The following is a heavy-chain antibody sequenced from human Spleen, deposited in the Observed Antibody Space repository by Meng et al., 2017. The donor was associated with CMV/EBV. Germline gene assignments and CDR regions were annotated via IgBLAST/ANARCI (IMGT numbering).Heavy chain of an antibody. D-gene: IGHD6-13*01. CDR1: GFTFSSYW. CDR2: INSDGSST. Sequence: LSLTCAASGFTFSSYWMHWVRQAPGKGLVWVSRINSDGSSTSYADSVKGRFTISRDNAKNTVYLQMNSLRAEDTAVFNCAKDSSSWYGAFDIWGQGTMVTVSS. V-gene: IGHV3-74*01. CDR3: AKDSSSWYGAFDI. J-gene: IGHJ3*02.